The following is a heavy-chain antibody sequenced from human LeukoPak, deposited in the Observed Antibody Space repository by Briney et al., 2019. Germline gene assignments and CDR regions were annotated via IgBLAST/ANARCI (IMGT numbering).Heavy chain of an antibody. V-gene: IGHV4-38-2*01. D-gene: IGHD6-13*01. CDR2: ISPSGST. CDR1: GYSISSGYY. CDR3: ALSPLGAAGTWSGLFDY. Sequence: SETLSLTCAVSGYSISSGYYWGWIRQPPGKGLEWIGSISPSGSTFYNPSLKSRVTISVDTSKNQFSLKLRSETAADTAVYYCALSPLGAAGTWSGLFDYWGQGTLVTVSS. J-gene: IGHJ4*02.